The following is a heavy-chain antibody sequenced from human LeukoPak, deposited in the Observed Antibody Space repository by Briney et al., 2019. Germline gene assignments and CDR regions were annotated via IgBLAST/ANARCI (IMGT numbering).Heavy chain of an antibody. CDR2: IYTSGST. CDR1: GGSISSYY. D-gene: IGHD3-10*01. V-gene: IGHV4-4*09. Sequence: SETLSLTCTVSGGSISSYYWSWIRQTPGKGLEWIGYIYTSGSTNYNPSLKSRVTISVDTSKNQFSLKLSSVTAADTAVYYCASQLAMVRGVILWSDAFDMWGQGTMVNVSS. J-gene: IGHJ3*02. CDR3: ASQLAMVRGVILWSDAFDM.